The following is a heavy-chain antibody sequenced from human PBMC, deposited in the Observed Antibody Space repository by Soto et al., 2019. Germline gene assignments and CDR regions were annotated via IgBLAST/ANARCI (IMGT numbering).Heavy chain of an antibody. CDR1: GFTFRSYA. CDR3: ELGGGYMDV. CDR2: ISYDGSNK. Sequence: QSGGSLRLSCAASGFTFRSYAMHWARQAPGKGLKWVAVISYDGSNKYYADSVTGRFTISRDNSKNTLYLQMNSLRVEDTAVYYCELGGGYMDVWGQGTTVTVSS. J-gene: IGHJ6*02. V-gene: IGHV3-30-3*01. D-gene: IGHD3-16*01.